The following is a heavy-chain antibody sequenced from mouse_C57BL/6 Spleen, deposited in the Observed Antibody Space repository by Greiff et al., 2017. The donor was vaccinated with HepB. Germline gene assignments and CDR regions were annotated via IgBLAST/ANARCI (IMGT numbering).Heavy chain of an antibody. J-gene: IGHJ2*01. CDR1: GYTFTDYY. CDR3: ARYGSSYYFDY. D-gene: IGHD1-1*01. V-gene: IGHV1-76*01. CDR2: IYPGSGNT. Sequence: VQLVESGAELVRPGASVKLSCKASGYTFTDYYINWVKQRPGQGLEWIARIYPGSGNTYYNEKFKGKATLTAEKSSSTAYMQLSSLTSEDSAVYFCARYGSSYYFDYWGQGTTLTVSS.